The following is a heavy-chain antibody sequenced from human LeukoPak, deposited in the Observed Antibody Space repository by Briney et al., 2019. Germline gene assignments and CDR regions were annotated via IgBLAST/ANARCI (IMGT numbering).Heavy chain of an antibody. CDR3: ARGPLCGGDCYYFDY. J-gene: IGHJ4*02. CDR1: GGSISSYY. CDR2: IYYSGST. D-gene: IGHD2-21*02. V-gene: IGHV4-59*01. Sequence: PSETLSLTCTVSGGSISSYYWSWIRQPPGKGLEWIGYIYYSGSTNYNPSLKSRVTISVDTSKNQFSLKLSSVTAADMAVYYCARGPLCGGDCYYFDYWGQGTLVTVSS.